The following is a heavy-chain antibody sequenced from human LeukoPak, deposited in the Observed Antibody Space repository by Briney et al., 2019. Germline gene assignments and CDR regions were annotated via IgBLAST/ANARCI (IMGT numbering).Heavy chain of an antibody. Sequence: ASVQVSCKASGYTFTSYGISWVRQAPGQGLEWMGWISAYNGNTNYAQKLQGRVTMTTDTSTSTAYMELRSLRSDDTAVYYCARDEYDFWSGYYYMDVWGKGTTVTVSS. J-gene: IGHJ6*03. V-gene: IGHV1-18*01. D-gene: IGHD3-3*01. CDR2: ISAYNGNT. CDR3: ARDEYDFWSGYYYMDV. CDR1: GYTFTSYG.